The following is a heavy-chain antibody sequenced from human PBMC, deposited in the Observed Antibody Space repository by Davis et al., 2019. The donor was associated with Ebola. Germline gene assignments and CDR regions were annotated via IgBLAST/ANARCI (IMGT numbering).Heavy chain of an antibody. V-gene: IGHV3-66*01. CDR2: IYSGGST. Sequence: PGGSLSLSCAASGFTVSSNYMSWVRQAPGKGLEWVSVIYSGGSTYYADSVKCRFTISRDNSKNTLYLQMNSLRAEDTAVYYCASAYYYGSGSYGDWGQGTLVTVSS. D-gene: IGHD3-10*01. CDR3: ASAYYYGSGSYGD. CDR1: GFTVSSNY. J-gene: IGHJ4*02.